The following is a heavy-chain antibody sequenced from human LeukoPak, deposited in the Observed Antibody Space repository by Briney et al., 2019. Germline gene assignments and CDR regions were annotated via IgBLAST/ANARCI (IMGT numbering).Heavy chain of an antibody. J-gene: IGHJ3*02. D-gene: IGHD3-22*01. CDR1: GYTFTSYG. V-gene: IGHV1-18*01. Sequence: GASVKVSCKASGYTFTSYGISWVRQAPGQALEWMGWISAYNGNTNYAQKLQGRVTMTTDTSTSTAYMELRSLRSDDTAVYYCARVKSITMIVVVTGAFDIWGQGTMVTVSS. CDR2: ISAYNGNT. CDR3: ARVKSITMIVVVTGAFDI.